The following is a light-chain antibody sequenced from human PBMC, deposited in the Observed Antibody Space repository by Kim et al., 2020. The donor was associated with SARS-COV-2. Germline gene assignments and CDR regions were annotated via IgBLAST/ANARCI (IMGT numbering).Light chain of an antibody. CDR1: QDINNN. CDR2: DAS. Sequence: ASVGDRVTITCQARQDINNNLNWYGQKSGEAPKLLIFDASTLEAGVPSRFSGSGSGTTFTLTISSLQPEDVGAYYCQKYDDFPHTVGQGTKLEI. V-gene: IGKV1-33*01. J-gene: IGKJ2*01. CDR3: QKYDDFPHT.